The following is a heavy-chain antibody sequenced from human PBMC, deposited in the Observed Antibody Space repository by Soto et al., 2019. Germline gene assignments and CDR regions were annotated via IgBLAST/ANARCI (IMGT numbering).Heavy chain of an antibody. CDR1: GGTFGSYA. D-gene: IGHD2-2*01. CDR2: IIPIFGTA. J-gene: IGHJ6*02. CDR3: ARDKPDIVVVPAAIGGYGMDV. V-gene: IGHV1-69*13. Sequence: ASVKVSCKASGGTFGSYAISWVRQAPGQGLEWMGGIIPIFGTANYAQKFQGRVTITADESTSTAYMGLSSLRSEDTAVYYCARDKPDIVVVPAAIGGYGMDVWGQGTTVTVSS.